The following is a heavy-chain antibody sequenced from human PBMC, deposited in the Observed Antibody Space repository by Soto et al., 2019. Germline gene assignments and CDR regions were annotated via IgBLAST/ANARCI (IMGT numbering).Heavy chain of an antibody. CDR3: ARALWRDDYNWGYFDL. CDR2: ISYDGSNK. D-gene: IGHD4-4*01. V-gene: IGHV3-30-3*01. J-gene: IGHJ2*01. CDR1: KKKKKKKK. Sequence: QVQLVESGGGVVQPPKKKKKKKKKKKKKKKKKKMHWVRQAPGKGLEWVAVISYDGSNKYYADSVKGRFTISRDNSKXXLYLQMNSLRTEDTAVYYCARALWRDDYNWGYFDLWGRGTLVTVSS.